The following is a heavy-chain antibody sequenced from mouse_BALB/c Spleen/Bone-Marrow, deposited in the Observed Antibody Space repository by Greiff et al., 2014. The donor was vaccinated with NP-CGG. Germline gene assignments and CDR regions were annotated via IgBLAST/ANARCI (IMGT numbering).Heavy chain of an antibody. CDR2: VDPAIGNT. CDR3: VREGRIYYFDY. CDR1: DFNIKDTY. J-gene: IGHJ2*01. D-gene: IGHD1-1*01. V-gene: IGHV14-3*02. Sequence: EVQLQQSGAELVKPGASVKLSCTAPDFNIKDTYMHWVKQRPEQGLEWIGRVDPAIGNTKYAPKFQGKATITADTSSNAAYLHLSSLTSEDTAVYYCVREGRIYYFDYWGQGTTLTVSS.